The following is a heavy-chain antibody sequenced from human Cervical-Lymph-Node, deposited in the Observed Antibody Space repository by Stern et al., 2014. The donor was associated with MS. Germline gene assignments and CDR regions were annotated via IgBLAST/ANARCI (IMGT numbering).Heavy chain of an antibody. CDR1: GYSFTIYY. J-gene: IGHJ4*02. V-gene: IGHV5-51*01. CDR3: ARHVQGFDY. Sequence: QLEQSGAEVKKPGESLKISCKLSGYSFTIYYIAWVRPMPGKGLEWMGVIYPYASYTTYSPSFQGQVTISADKSITTAYLQWSSLRASDTAMYYCARHVQGFDYWGQGTLVTVSS. CDR2: IYPYASYT.